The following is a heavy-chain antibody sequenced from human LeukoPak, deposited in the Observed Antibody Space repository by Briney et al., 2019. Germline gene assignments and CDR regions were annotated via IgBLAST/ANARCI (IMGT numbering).Heavy chain of an antibody. D-gene: IGHD3-10*01. V-gene: IGHV4-31*03. Sequence: KPSETLSLTCTVSGGSISRGGYYWSWIRQHPGKGLEWIGYMYYSGSTYYNPSLKSRVTISVDTSKNQFSLRLSSVTAADTAVYYCARSEVDGSGSWSIYYYGMDVWGQGTTVTASS. J-gene: IGHJ6*02. CDR2: MYYSGST. CDR1: GGSISRGGYY. CDR3: ARSEVDGSGSWSIYYYGMDV.